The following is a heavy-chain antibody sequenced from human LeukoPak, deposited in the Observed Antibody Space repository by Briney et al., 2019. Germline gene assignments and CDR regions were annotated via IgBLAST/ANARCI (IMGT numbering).Heavy chain of an antibody. CDR1: GFTFSIYP. CDR3: ASIGAARPNFDY. Sequence: GGSLRLSCAASGFTFSIYPMSWVRQAPGKGLEWVSYISSSGGTIYYADSVKGRFTIPRDNSKNSLYTQMNRLRAEDTAVYYCASIGAARPNFDYWGQGPLVTVSS. V-gene: IGHV3-48*04. CDR2: ISSSGGTI. D-gene: IGHD6-6*01. J-gene: IGHJ4*02.